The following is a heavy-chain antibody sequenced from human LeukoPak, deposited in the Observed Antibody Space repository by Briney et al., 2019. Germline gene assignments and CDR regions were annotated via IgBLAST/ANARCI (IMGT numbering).Heavy chain of an antibody. CDR3: ARDSYSSGLRGFDY. CDR1: GFIFNNYW. D-gene: IGHD6-19*01. Sequence: PGGSLRLSCAASGFIFNNYWMIWIRQAPGKGLEWVSYISSSGSTIYYADSVKGRFTISRDNAKNSLYLQMNSLRAEDTAVYYCARDSYSSGLRGFDYWGQGTLVTVSS. J-gene: IGHJ4*02. V-gene: IGHV3-11*01. CDR2: ISSSGSTI.